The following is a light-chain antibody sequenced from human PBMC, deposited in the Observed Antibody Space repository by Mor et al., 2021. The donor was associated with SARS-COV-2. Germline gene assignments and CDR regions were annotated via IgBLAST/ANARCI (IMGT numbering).Light chain of an antibody. Sequence: PGTLSLSPGERATLSCRASQSLTSNSLAWYQQKPGQPPRLLIFDASSRPTDIPDRFSVSGSGTDFTLTISRVEPEDFAVYHCHQFGRSVFSFGQG. CDR3: HQFGRSVFS. CDR1: QSLTSNS. CDR2: DAS. V-gene: IGKV3-20*01. J-gene: IGKJ2*01.